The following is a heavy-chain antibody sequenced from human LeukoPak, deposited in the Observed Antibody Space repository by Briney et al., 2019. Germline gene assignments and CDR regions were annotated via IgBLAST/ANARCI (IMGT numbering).Heavy chain of an antibody. CDR2: INPSGGST. V-gene: IGHV1-46*01. Sequence: GASVKVSCKASGYTFTTYYMHWVRQAPGQGLEWMGIINPSGGSTRYAQNFQGRLTMTRDTSRSTVYMELSSLRSEDTAVYYCARDLAGAYDILTGLFYWGQGTLVTVSS. D-gene: IGHD3-9*01. CDR3: ARDLAGAYDILTGLFY. J-gene: IGHJ4*02. CDR1: GYTFTTYY.